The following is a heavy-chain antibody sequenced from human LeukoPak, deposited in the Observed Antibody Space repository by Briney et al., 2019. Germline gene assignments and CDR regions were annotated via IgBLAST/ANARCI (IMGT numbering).Heavy chain of an antibody. J-gene: IGHJ4*02. V-gene: IGHV3-23*01. D-gene: IGHD3-22*01. Sequence: PGGSLRLSCAASGFTFSSYAMSWVRQAPGKGLEWVSAISGSGGSTYYADSVKGRFTISSDNSKNTLYLQMNSLRAEDTAVYYCAKRLSRYYDSSGLTDYWGQGTLVTVSS. CDR3: AKRLSRYYDSSGLTDY. CDR1: GFTFSSYA. CDR2: ISGSGGST.